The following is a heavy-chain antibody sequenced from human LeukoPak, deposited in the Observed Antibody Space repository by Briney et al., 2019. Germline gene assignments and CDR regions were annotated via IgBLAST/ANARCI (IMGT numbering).Heavy chain of an antibody. CDR3: ARDPESWGYSSSWDY. V-gene: IGHV3-66*01. CDR2: IYTGVNT. D-gene: IGHD6-6*01. CDR1: GFTVSTNY. Sequence: GGSLGLSCAASGFTVSTNYMSWVRQAPGKGLEWVSVIYTGVNTHYADSVKGRFTISRDNAKNTLYLQMNSLRAEDTAVYYCARDPESWGYSSSWDYWGQGTLVTVSP. J-gene: IGHJ4*02.